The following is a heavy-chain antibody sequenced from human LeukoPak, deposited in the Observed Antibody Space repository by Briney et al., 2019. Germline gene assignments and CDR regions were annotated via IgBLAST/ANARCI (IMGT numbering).Heavy chain of an antibody. CDR2: INPDSSAT. Sequence: GGSLRLSCAASGFSFSTYWLHWVRQTPGKGLMWVSRINPDSSATSYADSVKGRFTISRDNAENTLYLRMNSLRREDTAVYYCVRGQEVWELLPDDGFDMWGQGTRVTVAS. CDR3: VRGQEVWELLPDDGFDM. D-gene: IGHD1-26*01. V-gene: IGHV3-74*01. J-gene: IGHJ3*02. CDR1: GFSFSTYW.